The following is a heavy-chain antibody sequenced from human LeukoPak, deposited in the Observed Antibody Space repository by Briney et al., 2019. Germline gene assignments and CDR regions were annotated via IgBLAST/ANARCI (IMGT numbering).Heavy chain of an antibody. V-gene: IGHV4-34*01. J-gene: IGHJ4*02. CDR2: INHSGST. CDR3: AGRKRDPSY. CDR1: EGSFSGHY. Sequence: PSETPSLTCGVYEGSFSGHYWSWIRQPPGKGLEWIGEINHSGSTNYNPSLKSRVAMSVDTSKNQSSLKLSYITAADTAVYSCAGRKRDPSYWGQGTLVTVSS.